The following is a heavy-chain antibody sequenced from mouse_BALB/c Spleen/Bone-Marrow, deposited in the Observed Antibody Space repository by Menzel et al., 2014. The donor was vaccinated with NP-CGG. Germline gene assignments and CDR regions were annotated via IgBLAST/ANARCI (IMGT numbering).Heavy chain of an antibody. CDR1: GFTFSSFG. D-gene: IGHD4-1*01. V-gene: IGHV5-17*02. CDR2: ISSGSSII. J-gene: IGHJ2*01. CDR3: TRGGNWDDFDY. Sequence: EVMLVEPGGGLVQPGGSRKLSCAASGFTFSSFGMHWVRQAPEKGLEWVAYISSGSSIIYYADTVKGRLTISRDDPKNTLFLQMTSLRSEDTAMYYCTRGGNWDDFDYWGQGTTLTVSS.